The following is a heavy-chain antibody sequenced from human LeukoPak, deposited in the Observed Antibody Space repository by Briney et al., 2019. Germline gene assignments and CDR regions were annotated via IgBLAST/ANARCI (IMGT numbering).Heavy chain of an antibody. CDR3: ARDVYCSGGSCYSSFDY. J-gene: IGHJ4*02. Sequence: SETLSLTCTASGGSISSSSYYWGWIRQPPGKGLEWIGSIYYSGSTYYNPSLKSRVTISVDTSKNQFSLKLSSVTAADTAVYYCARDVYCSGGSCYSSFDYWGQGTLVTVSS. CDR1: GGSISSSSYY. D-gene: IGHD2-15*01. CDR2: IYYSGST. V-gene: IGHV4-39*07.